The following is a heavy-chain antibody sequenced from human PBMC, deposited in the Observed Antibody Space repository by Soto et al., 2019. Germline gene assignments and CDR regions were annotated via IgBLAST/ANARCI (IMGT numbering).Heavy chain of an antibody. D-gene: IGHD6-19*01. CDR1: GFTFDDYA. Sequence: GGSLRLSCAASGFTFDDYAMHWVRQAPGKGLEWVSGIIWNSGSIGYAETVKGRFTISRDNAKNSLYLQMNSLRAEDTALYYCAKEISEGYSSGWYYFDYWGQGTLVTVSS. J-gene: IGHJ4*02. CDR3: AKEISEGYSSGWYYFDY. CDR2: IIWNSGSI. V-gene: IGHV3-9*01.